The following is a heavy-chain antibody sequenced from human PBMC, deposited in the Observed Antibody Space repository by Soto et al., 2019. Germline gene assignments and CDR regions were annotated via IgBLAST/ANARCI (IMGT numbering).Heavy chain of an antibody. CDR2: ILPMLDIT. CDR3: TLGSWSAETFDI. V-gene: IGHV1-69*02. CDR1: GGTFSTYS. J-gene: IGHJ3*02. Sequence: QVQLVQSGGEVKKPGSSVKVSCKASGGTFSTYSIIWVRRAPGQGLEWMGRILPMLDITNSAQRFQGRVTITADKSTSTAYLELSSLRSEDTAVYYCTLGSWSAETFDIWGRGTMVTVSS. D-gene: IGHD6-13*01.